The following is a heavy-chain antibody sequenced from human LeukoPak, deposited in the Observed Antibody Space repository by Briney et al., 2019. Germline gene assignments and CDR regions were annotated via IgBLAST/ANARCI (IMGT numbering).Heavy chain of an antibody. Sequence: GGSLRLSCAASGFTFSSYWMHWVRQAPGKGLVWVSRINSDGSSTSYADSVKGRFTISRDNAKNTLYLQMNSLRAEDTAVYCCARVPAAAGYSYGYEYFDYWGQGTLVTVSS. CDR1: GFTFSSYW. V-gene: IGHV3-74*01. J-gene: IGHJ4*02. CDR3: ARVPAAAGYSYGYEYFDY. CDR2: INSDGSST. D-gene: IGHD5-18*01.